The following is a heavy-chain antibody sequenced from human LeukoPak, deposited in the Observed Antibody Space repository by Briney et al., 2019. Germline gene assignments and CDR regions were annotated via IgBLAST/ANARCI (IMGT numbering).Heavy chain of an antibody. CDR1: GFXLRSYA. Sequence: GGSLSLSCVASGFXLRSYAMHWVRQAPGKGLEYVSSISSNGGSTFYVNSVEGRFTISRDNSKNTLYLQMGSLRAEDMAVYYCARAPYSGSYSDYWGQGNLVTVSS. V-gene: IGHV3-64*01. D-gene: IGHD1-26*01. J-gene: IGHJ4*02. CDR3: ARAPYSGSYSDY. CDR2: ISSNGGST.